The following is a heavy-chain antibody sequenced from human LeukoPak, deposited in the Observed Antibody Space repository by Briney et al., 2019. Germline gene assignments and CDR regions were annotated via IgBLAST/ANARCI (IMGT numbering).Heavy chain of an antibody. CDR3: ARDTFLSTYYAGSSLYKRIWAFDI. CDR1: GGSISSSSYY. J-gene: IGHJ3*02. CDR2: IYYSGST. D-gene: IGHD3-22*01. Sequence: PSETLSLTCTVSGGSISSSSYYWGWIRQPPGKGLESIGTIYYSGSTYYNPSLKSRVTISLDTSKNQFSLWLSSVTAADTAVYYCARDTFLSTYYAGSSLYKRIWAFDIWGQGTMVTVSS. V-gene: IGHV4-39*02.